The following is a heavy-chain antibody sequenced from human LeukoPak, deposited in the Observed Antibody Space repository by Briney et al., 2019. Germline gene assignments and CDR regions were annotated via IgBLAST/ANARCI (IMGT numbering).Heavy chain of an antibody. J-gene: IGHJ4*02. D-gene: IGHD1-26*01. Sequence: GSLRLSCAASGFPFSDYYMGWIRQAPGRGLEWVSYISSSGSTIYYADSVQGRFTISRDNAKNSFFLQMNNLRAEDTAVYYCARVGGARDYWGQGTLVTVSS. CDR1: GFPFSDYY. CDR3: ARVGGARDY. V-gene: IGHV3-11*01. CDR2: ISSSGSTI.